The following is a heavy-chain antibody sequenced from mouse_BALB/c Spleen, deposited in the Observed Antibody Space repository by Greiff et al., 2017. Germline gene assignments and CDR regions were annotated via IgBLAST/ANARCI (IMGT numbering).Heavy chain of an antibody. CDR2: IDPFNGGT. CDR3: ARFPQFITTVVVWDYAMDY. CDR1: GYSFTSYY. Sequence: EVQLQQSGPELMKPGASVKISCKASGYSFTSYYMHWVKQSHGKSLEWIGYIDPFNGGTSYNQKFKGKATLTVDKSSSTAYMHLSSLTSEDSAVYYCARFPQFITTVVVWDYAMDYWGQGTSVTVSS. V-gene: IGHV1-28*01. D-gene: IGHD1-1*01. J-gene: IGHJ4*01.